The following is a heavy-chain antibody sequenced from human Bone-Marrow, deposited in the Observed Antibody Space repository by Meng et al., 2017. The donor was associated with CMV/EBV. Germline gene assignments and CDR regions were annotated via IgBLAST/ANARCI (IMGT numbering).Heavy chain of an antibody. CDR2: IIPIFGTA. J-gene: IGHJ6*02. Sequence: SVKVSCKASGGTFSSYAISWVRQAPGQGLEWMGGIIPIFGTANYAQKFQGRVTITTDESTSTAYMELSGLRSEDTAVYYCARWLTHYYYYGMDVWGQGTTVTVSS. V-gene: IGHV1-69*05. CDR1: GGTFSSYA. D-gene: IGHD3-22*01. CDR3: ARWLTHYYYYGMDV.